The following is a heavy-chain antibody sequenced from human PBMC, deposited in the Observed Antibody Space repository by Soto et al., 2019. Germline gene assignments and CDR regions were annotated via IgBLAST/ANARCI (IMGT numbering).Heavy chain of an antibody. V-gene: IGHV4-39*01. CDR2: LYNSGST. Sequence: QLQLQESGPGLVKPSETLSLTCTVSGGSISSSNYFWGWIRQPPGKGLEWIGSLYNSGSTSYNSSLQSRLTVSVEPSMDQFPLQLTSVTAADTAVYFCATLPHYAVTTAGFWGEGTLVSVSS. CDR1: GGSISSSNYF. D-gene: IGHD6-13*01. J-gene: IGHJ4*02. CDR3: ATLPHYAVTTAGF.